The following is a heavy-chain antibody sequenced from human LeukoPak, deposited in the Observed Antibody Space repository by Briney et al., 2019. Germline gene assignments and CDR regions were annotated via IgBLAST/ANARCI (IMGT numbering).Heavy chain of an antibody. CDR3: ARDPHIVVVTAISGGIDP. V-gene: IGHV4-39*07. CDR1: GVSISSSSYY. CDR2: IYYSGST. J-gene: IGHJ5*02. D-gene: IGHD2-21*02. Sequence: SETLSLTCTVSGVSISSSSYYWGWIRQPPGKGLGWIGSIYYSGSTYYNPSLKSRVTISVDTSKNQFSLKLSSVTAADTAVYYCARDPHIVVVTAISGGIDPWGQGTLVTVSS.